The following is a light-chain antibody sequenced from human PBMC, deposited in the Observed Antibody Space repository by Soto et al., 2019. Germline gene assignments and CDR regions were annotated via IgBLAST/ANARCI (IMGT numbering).Light chain of an antibody. CDR3: CSYAGSYTL. CDR2: DVS. Sequence: QAVVTQPRSVSGSPGQSVTISCTGTSSDVGRYNFVSWYQQHPGKAPKLIVYDVSTRPSGVPDRFSGSKSGNTASLTISGLQAEDEADYYCCSYAGSYTLFGGGTQLTVL. J-gene: IGLJ2*01. V-gene: IGLV2-11*01. CDR1: SSDVGRYNF.